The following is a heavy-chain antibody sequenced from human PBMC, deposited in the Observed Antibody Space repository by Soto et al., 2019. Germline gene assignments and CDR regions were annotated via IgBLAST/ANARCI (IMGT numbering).Heavy chain of an antibody. J-gene: IGHJ6*02. V-gene: IGHV1-69*13. D-gene: IGHD6-19*01. Sequence: ASVKVSCKASRVAFSKFIVTRVRQAPGLGLEWVGGIIPIFGTANYAQKFQGRVTITADESTSTSYMEVNNLRSEDTAVYYCAKVRYSSPMGYYYGMDVWGQGTTVTVSS. CDR3: AKVRYSSPMGYYYGMDV. CDR1: RVAFSKFI. CDR2: IIPIFGTA.